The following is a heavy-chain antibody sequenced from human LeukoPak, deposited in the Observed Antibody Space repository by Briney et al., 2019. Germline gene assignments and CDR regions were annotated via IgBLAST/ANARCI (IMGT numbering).Heavy chain of an antibody. J-gene: IGHJ5*01. Sequence: GGSLRLSCAASGFTFSSYGMHWVRQAPGKGLEWVAVIWYDGSNKYYADSVKGRFTISRDNSKNTLYLQMNSLRAEDTAVYYCAKNRVPTAITPDSWGQGTLVTVSS. D-gene: IGHD2-2*02. V-gene: IGHV3-30*02. CDR3: AKNRVPTAITPDS. CDR2: IWYDGSNK. CDR1: GFTFSSYG.